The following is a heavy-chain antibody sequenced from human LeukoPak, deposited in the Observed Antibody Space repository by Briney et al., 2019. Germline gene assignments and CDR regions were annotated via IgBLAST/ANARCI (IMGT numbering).Heavy chain of an antibody. J-gene: IGHJ6*02. Sequence: GGSLRLSCVASGFTLNSYSMNWVRQAPGKGLEWVSYISSSSSTIYYADSVKGRFTISRDNAKNSLYLQMNSLRAEDTAVYYCARGSYYYYYGMDVWGQGTTVTVSS. V-gene: IGHV3-48*01. CDR1: GFTLNSYS. CDR2: ISSSSSTI. CDR3: ARGSYYYYYGMDV. D-gene: IGHD6-6*01.